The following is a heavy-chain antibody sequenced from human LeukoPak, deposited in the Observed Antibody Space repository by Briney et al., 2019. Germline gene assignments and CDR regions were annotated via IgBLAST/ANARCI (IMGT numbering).Heavy chain of an antibody. J-gene: IGHJ4*02. CDR2: TNPYSGGT. CDR3: VLAMGEYFDY. V-gene: IGHV1-2*02. CDR1: GYTFTDHY. Sequence: ASVKVSCKASGYTFTDHYIHWVRQAPGQGLEWMGWTNPYSGGTNYAQKFQSRVTMSRDTSITTAYMELRRLMSDDSAVYYCVLAMGEYFDYWGQGTLVTVSS. D-gene: IGHD2/OR15-2a*01.